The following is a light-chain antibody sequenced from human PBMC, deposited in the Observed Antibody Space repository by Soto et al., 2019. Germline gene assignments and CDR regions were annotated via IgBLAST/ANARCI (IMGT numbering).Light chain of an antibody. CDR3: QTWGTGVV. J-gene: IGLJ2*01. V-gene: IGLV4-69*01. CDR2: LNSDGSH. Sequence: QSVLTQSPSASASLGASVKLTCTLSSGHSSYAIAWHQQQPEKGPRYLMKLNSDGSHSKGDGIPDRFSGSSSGAERYLPISSLQSEDEADYYCQTWGTGVVFGGGTQLTVL. CDR1: SGHSSYA.